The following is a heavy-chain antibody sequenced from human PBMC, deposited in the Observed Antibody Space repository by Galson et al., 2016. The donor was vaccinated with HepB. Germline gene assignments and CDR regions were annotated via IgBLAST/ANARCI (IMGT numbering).Heavy chain of an antibody. CDR2: INAGNGNT. CDR3: ARGLYDFWSGYYYFDY. D-gene: IGHD3-3*01. V-gene: IGHV1-3*01. CDR1: GYTSTSYA. Sequence: SVKVSCKASGYTSTSYAMHWVRQAPGQRLEWMGWINAGNGNTKYSQKFQGRVTITRDTSASTAYMELSSLRSEDTAVYYCARGLYDFWSGYYYFDYWGQGTLVTVSS. J-gene: IGHJ4*02.